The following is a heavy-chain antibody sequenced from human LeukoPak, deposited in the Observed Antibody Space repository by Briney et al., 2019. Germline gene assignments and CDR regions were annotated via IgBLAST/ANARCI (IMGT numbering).Heavy chain of an antibody. Sequence: GGSLRLSCAASGFTFSSYWMHWVRQAPGKGLVWVSRINSDGSSTSYADSVKGRFTISRNNAKNSLYLQMNSLRAEDTAVYYCARLVVPAVLDYWGQGTLVTVSS. CDR2: INSDGSST. CDR1: GFTFSSYW. J-gene: IGHJ4*02. V-gene: IGHV3-74*01. CDR3: ARLVVPAVLDY. D-gene: IGHD2-2*01.